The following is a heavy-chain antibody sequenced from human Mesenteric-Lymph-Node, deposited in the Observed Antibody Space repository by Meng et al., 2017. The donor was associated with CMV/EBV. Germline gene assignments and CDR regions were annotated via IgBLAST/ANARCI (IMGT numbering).Heavy chain of an antibody. CDR2: IYYSGNT. Sequence: GGSVSSDNYDWSWIRQPPGKRLEWIGYIYYSGNTTYNPSIKGRVTISVDTSKNQFSLKLTSVTAADTAVYYCARDFGVATTSGRFDPWGQGTLVTVSS. CDR3: ARDFGVATTSGRFDP. CDR1: GGSVSSDNYD. D-gene: IGHD3-3*01. J-gene: IGHJ5*02. V-gene: IGHV4-61*01.